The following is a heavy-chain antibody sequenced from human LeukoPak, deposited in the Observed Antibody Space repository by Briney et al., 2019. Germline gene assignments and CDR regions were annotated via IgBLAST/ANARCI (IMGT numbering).Heavy chain of an antibody. CDR3: ARDHHRRLYDSQARNTFDI. D-gene: IGHD3-22*01. J-gene: IGHJ3*02. CDR2: ISSSSSTI. V-gene: IGHV3-48*01. Sequence: GGSLRLSCAASGFTFSSYSMNWVRQAPGKGLEWVSYISSSSSTIYYADSVKGRFALSRDNAKNSLYLQMNSLRAEDTAVYYCARDHHRRLYDSQARNTFDIWGQGTMVTVS. CDR1: GFTFSSYS.